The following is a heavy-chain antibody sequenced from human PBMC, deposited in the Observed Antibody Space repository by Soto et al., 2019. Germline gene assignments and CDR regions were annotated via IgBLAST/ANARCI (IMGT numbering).Heavy chain of an antibody. J-gene: IGHJ4*02. V-gene: IGHV4-4*01. CDR3: ARFGPQGGYFDY. CDR2: IYHSGST. CDR1: GGSISSSNW. D-gene: IGHD3-16*01. Sequence: QVQLQESGPGLVKPSGTLSLTCAVSGGSISSSNWWSWVRQPPGKGLEWIGEIYHSGSTNYNPSLKRGVTIAVDTSKTQSSLQLSSGTAADTAVYCCARFGPQGGYFDYWGQGTLVTVSS.